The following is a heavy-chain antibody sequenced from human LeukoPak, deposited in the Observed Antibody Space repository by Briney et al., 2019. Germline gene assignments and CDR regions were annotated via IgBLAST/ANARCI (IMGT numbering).Heavy chain of an antibody. V-gene: IGHV3-7*01. Sequence: GGSLRLSCAASGFTFSRHWMSWVRQAPGKGLEWVANIKEDGSEKDYVDSVKGRFTISRDNAKNSLYLQMNSLRAEDTAVYYCATYSSLNRREFQYWGQGTLLTVSS. CDR1: GFTFSRHW. CDR3: ATYSSLNRREFQY. CDR2: IKEDGSEK. J-gene: IGHJ1*01. D-gene: IGHD3-22*01.